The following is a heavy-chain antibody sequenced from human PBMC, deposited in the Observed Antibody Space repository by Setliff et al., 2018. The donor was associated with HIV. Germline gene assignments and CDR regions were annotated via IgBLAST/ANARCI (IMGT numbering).Heavy chain of an antibody. CDR2: IIHSGGT. D-gene: IGHD2-15*01. Sequence: SETLSLTCAVYGGSSSGYYWTWIRQPPGRGLEWIGEIIHSGGTNYNRSLKSRVTISVDTSKNQFSLNLGSVTAADTAVYYCARGGLGVVGAIDYWSQGTLVTVSS. J-gene: IGHJ4*02. CDR3: ARGGLGVVGAIDY. CDR1: GGSSSGYY. V-gene: IGHV4-34*01.